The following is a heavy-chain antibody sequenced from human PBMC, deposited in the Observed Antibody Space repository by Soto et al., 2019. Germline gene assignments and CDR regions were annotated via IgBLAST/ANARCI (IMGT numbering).Heavy chain of an antibody. V-gene: IGHV4-38-2*02. CDR2: IYHSGST. CDR1: GGSISSYY. Sequence: SETLSLTCTVSGGSISSYYWSWIRQTPGKGLEWIASIYHSGSTYYNPSLKSRVTISVDTSKNQFSLKPTSVTAADTAVYYCARGAATVTPGWFDPWGQGIMVTVSS. J-gene: IGHJ5*02. D-gene: IGHD4-17*01. CDR3: ARGAATVTPGWFDP.